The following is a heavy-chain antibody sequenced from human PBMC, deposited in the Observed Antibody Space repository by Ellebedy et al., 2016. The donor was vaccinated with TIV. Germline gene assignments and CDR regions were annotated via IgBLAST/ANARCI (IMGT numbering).Heavy chain of an antibody. D-gene: IGHD4-17*01. Sequence: GGSLRLSCGASGFSFRSYWMTWVRQAPGKGLEWVANINQDGSDKYYVDSVKGRFTISRDNGKNSLYLQMSSLRADDTAVYYCATDGSYGDYLSPAHAFEMWGQGTMVIVSP. CDR1: GFSFRSYW. V-gene: IGHV3-7*01. CDR2: INQDGSDK. J-gene: IGHJ3*02. CDR3: ATDGSYGDYLSPAHAFEM.